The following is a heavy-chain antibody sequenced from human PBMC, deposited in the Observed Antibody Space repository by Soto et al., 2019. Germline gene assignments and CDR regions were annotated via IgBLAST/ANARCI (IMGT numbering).Heavy chain of an antibody. Sequence: PSETLSLTCAVYGGSFSGYYWSWIRQPPGKGLEWIGEINHSGSTNYNPSLKSRVTISVDTSKNQFSLKLSSVTAADTAVYYCARACRSIGVCRKFDYWGQGTLVTVSS. D-gene: IGHD2-8*01. CDR1: GGSFSGYY. V-gene: IGHV4-34*01. J-gene: IGHJ4*02. CDR2: INHSGST. CDR3: ARACRSIGVCRKFDY.